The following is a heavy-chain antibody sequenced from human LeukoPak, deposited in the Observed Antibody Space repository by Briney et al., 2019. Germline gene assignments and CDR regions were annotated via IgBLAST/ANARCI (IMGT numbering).Heavy chain of an antibody. Sequence: ASETLSLTCAVYSGSFSAYYWSWIRQPPGKGLEWIGEINHSGSTNYNPSLKSRVIISVDTSKNQFSLKLSSVTAADTAVYYCARAVEDDSSGYPFDPWGQGTLVTVSS. CDR2: INHSGST. D-gene: IGHD3-22*01. CDR1: SGSFSAYY. CDR3: ARAVEDDSSGYPFDP. J-gene: IGHJ5*02. V-gene: IGHV4-34*01.